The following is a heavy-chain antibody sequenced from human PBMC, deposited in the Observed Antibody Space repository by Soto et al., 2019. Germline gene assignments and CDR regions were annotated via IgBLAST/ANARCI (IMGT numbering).Heavy chain of an antibody. Sequence: QVQLQESGPGLVKPSGTLSLTCAVSGGSISSSNWWSWVRQPPGKGLEWIGAIYHIGSTNYNPSLKSRVTIAVDKSKNQFSLKLSSVPAADTAVYYCAGNVDTAMGDFDYWGQGTLVTVSS. J-gene: IGHJ4*02. D-gene: IGHD5-18*01. CDR1: GGSISSSNW. CDR2: IYHIGST. V-gene: IGHV4-4*02. CDR3: AGNVDTAMGDFDY.